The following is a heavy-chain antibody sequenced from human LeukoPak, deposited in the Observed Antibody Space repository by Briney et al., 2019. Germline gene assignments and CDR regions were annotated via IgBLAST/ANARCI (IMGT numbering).Heavy chain of an antibody. D-gene: IGHD3-10*01. CDR1: GFTFSSYS. CDR2: ISSSSSYI. CDR3: ARDYRYYYAHYYYYGMDV. J-gene: IGHJ6*02. Sequence: PGGSLRLSCAASGFTFSSYSMNWVRQAPGKRLEWVSSISSSSSYIYYADSVKGRFTISRDNAKNSLYLQMNSLRAEDTAVYYCARDYRYYYAHYYYYGMDVWGQGTTVTVSS. V-gene: IGHV3-21*01.